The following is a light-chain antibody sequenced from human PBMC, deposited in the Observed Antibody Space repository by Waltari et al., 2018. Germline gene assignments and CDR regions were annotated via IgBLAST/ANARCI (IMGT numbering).Light chain of an antibody. CDR3: CSYAGSYTYV. Sequence: QSALIQPRSVSGSPGQSVTVSCSGTSGDVGGYDSVSWYQQYPGKAPRVLIYDVTKRPSGIPDRVSGSKAGSTASLTISALQADDEADYYCCSYAGSYTYVFGSGTKVTVL. CDR2: DVT. CDR1: SGDVGGYDS. J-gene: IGLJ1*01. V-gene: IGLV2-11*01.